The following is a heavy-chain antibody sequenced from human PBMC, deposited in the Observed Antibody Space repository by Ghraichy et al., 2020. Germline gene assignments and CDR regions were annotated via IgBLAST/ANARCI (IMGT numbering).Heavy chain of an antibody. Sequence: GGSLRLSCAASGFTFSDYYMSWIRQAPGKGLEWVSYISSSSSYTNYADSVKGRFTIARDNAKNSLYLRMNSLRAEDTAVYYCARSPMITFGGVNVHPTRGGAFDIWGQGTMVTVSS. V-gene: IGHV3-11*06. D-gene: IGHD3-16*02. CDR3: ARSPMITFGGVNVHPTRGGAFDI. J-gene: IGHJ3*02. CDR1: GFTFSDYY. CDR2: ISSSSSYT.